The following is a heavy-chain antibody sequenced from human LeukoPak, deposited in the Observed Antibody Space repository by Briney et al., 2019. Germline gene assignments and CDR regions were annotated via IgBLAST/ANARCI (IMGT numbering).Heavy chain of an antibody. CDR3: ASYILNYYGSGSYYNDY. V-gene: IGHV4-61*02. CDR2: IYTSGST. Sequence: SETLSLTCTVSGGSISSGSYYWSWIRQPAGKGLEWIGRIYTSGSTNYNPSLKSRVTISVDTSKNQFSLKLSSVTAADTAVYYCASYILNYYGSGSYYNDYWGQGTLVTVSS. CDR1: GGSISSGSYY. D-gene: IGHD3-10*01. J-gene: IGHJ4*02.